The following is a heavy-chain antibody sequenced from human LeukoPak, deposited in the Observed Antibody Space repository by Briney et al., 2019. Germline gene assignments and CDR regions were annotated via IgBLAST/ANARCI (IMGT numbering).Heavy chain of an antibody. CDR1: GGSISSSSYY. J-gene: IGHJ6*02. CDR2: IYYSGST. Sequence: SETLSLTCTVSGGSISSSSYYWGWIRQPPGKGLEWIGSIYYSGSTYYNPSLKSRVTISVDTSKNQFSLKLSSVTAADTAVYYCARMSYGLYSYYYYYGMDVWGQGTTVTVSS. D-gene: IGHD5-18*01. V-gene: IGHV4-39*01. CDR3: ARMSYGLYSYYYYYGMDV.